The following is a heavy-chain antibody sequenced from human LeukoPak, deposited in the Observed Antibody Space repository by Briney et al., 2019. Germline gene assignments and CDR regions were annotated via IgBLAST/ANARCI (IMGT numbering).Heavy chain of an antibody. V-gene: IGHV4-31*03. D-gene: IGHD1-7*01. CDR1: GGSISSGGYY. CDR3: ARGAGTTFNWFDP. CDR2: IYYSGST. Sequence: SETVSLTCTVSGGSISSGGYYWSWIRQHPGKGLEWIGYIYYSGSTYYNPSLKSRVTISVDTSKNQFSLKLSSVTAADTAVYYCARGAGTTFNWFDPWGQGTLVTVSS. J-gene: IGHJ5*02.